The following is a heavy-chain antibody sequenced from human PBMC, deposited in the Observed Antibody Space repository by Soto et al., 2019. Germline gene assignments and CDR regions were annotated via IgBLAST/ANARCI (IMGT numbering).Heavy chain of an antibody. CDR3: AKSLGGATLYYYFYGMYV. V-gene: IGHV3-33*06. D-gene: IGHD1-26*01. CDR1: GFTFSSYG. CDR2: IWYDGSNK. Sequence: GGSLRLSCAASGFTFSSYGMHWVRQAPGKGLEWVAVIWYDGSNKYYADSVKGRFTISRDNSKNTLYLQMNSLRAEDTAVYYCAKSLGGATLYYYFYGMYVWGQGTTFTVSS. J-gene: IGHJ6*02.